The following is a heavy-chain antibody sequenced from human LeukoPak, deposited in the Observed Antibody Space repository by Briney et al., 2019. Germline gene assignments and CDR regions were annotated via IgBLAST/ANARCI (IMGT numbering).Heavy chain of an antibody. CDR3: AAGPYYYYGMDV. J-gene: IGHJ6*02. CDR1: GFTVSSNY. V-gene: IGHV3-66*01. Sequence: GGSLRLSCAAYGFTVSSNYMSWVRQAPGKGLEWVSVIYSGGSTYYADSVKGRFTISRDNSKNTLYLQVNSLRAEDTAVYYCAAGPYYYYGMDVWGQGTTVTVSS. CDR2: IYSGGST. D-gene: IGHD1-1*01.